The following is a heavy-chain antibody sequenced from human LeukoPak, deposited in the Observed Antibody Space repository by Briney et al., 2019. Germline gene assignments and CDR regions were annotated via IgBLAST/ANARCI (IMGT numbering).Heavy chain of an antibody. CDR3: VRDPKGRGDAFDY. J-gene: IGHJ4*02. V-gene: IGHV3-48*02. CDR1: GFAFSDYS. D-gene: IGHD3-10*01. Sequence: GGSLRLSCAASGFAFSDYSMNWVRQAPGKGLEWVSYISSSSKIIHYADSVKGRFTISRDNAKNSLSLQMTSLRDEDTAVYFCVRDPKGRGDAFDYWGQGTLVTISS. CDR2: ISSSSKII.